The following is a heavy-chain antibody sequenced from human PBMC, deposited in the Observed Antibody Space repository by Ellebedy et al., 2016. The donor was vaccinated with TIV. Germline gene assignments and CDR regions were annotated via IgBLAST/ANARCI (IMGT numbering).Heavy chain of an antibody. D-gene: IGHD3-10*01. CDR3: ARDDPSGWLDP. CDR1: GGSFSGYY. V-gene: IGHV4-59*01. Sequence: MPSETLSLTCAVYGGSFSGYYWSWIRQPPGKGLEWVGYIYYSVSTNYNPSLKSRVTISIDTSKNQFSLRLTSVTAADTAVYYCARDDPSGWLDPWGQGTLVTVSS. CDR2: IYYSVST. J-gene: IGHJ5*02.